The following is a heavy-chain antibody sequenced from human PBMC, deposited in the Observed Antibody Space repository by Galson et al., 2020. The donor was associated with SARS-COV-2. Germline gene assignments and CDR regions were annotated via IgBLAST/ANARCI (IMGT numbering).Heavy chain of an antibody. J-gene: IGHJ6*03. CDR2: IKQDGSEK. CDR1: GFTFSSYW. D-gene: IGHD5-12*01. CDR3: ARDGFVGVATILYYYYMDV. Sequence: GESLKISCAASGFTFSSYWMSWVRQAPGKGLEWVANIKQDGSEKYYVDSVKGRFTISRDNAKNSLYLQMNSLRAEDTAVYYCARDGFVGVATILYYYYMDVWGKGTTVTVSS. V-gene: IGHV3-7*01.